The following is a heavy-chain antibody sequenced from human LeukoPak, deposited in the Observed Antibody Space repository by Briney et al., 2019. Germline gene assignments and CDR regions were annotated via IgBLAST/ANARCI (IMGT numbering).Heavy chain of an antibody. CDR1: GFTFSGYS. Sequence: GGSLRLSCAASGFTFSGYSMNWVRQAPGKGLEWVSYISSSSSSIYYADSVKGRFTISRDNAKNSLFLQVNSLRAEDTAMYYCAREAGGNSDYWGQGTLVTVSS. J-gene: IGHJ4*02. D-gene: IGHD4-23*01. CDR3: AREAGGNSDY. V-gene: IGHV3-48*04. CDR2: ISSSSSSI.